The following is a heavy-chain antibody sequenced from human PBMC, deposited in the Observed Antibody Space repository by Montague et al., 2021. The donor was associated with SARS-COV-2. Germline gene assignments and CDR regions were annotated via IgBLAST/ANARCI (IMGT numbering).Heavy chain of an antibody. CDR1: GFTFSSYG. J-gene: IGHJ6*02. D-gene: IGHD3-22*01. CDR2: IWYDGSNK. CDR3: ARDHYYYDSSGYYCPPYYYYGMDV. V-gene: IGHV3-33*01. Sequence: SLRLSCSASGFTFSSYGMHWVRQAPGKGLEWVSVIWYDGSNKYYXDSVKGRFTISRDNSKNTLYLQMNSLRAEDTAVYYCARDHYYYDSSGYYCPPYYYYGMDVGGQGTTVTVSS.